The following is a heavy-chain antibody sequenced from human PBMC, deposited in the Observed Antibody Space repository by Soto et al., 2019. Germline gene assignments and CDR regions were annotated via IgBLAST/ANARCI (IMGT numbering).Heavy chain of an antibody. V-gene: IGHV3-48*03. J-gene: IGHJ3*02. CDR3: ARYSPFYSSGWYAFDI. CDR1: GFTFSSYE. Sequence: PGGSLRLSCAASGFTFSSYEMNWVRQAPGKGLEWVSYISSSGSTIYYADSAKGRFTISRDNAKNSLYLQMNSLRAEDTAVYYCARYSPFYSSGWYAFDIWGQGTMVTVSS. D-gene: IGHD6-19*01. CDR2: ISSSGSTI.